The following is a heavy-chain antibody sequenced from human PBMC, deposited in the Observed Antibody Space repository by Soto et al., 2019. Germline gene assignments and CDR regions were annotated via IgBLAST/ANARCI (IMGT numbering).Heavy chain of an antibody. D-gene: IGHD1-26*01. V-gene: IGHV4-30-4*01. CDR2: ISYTGSA. CDR3: ATMGATAGSYYFEY. CDR1: GGSIGSGVYF. Sequence: PSETLPLTCTVSGGSIGSGVYFWSWIRQPPGKGPEWIGFISYTGSAYYNPSLKSRAAISVDTSKNQFSLKLTSVTAADAAVYYCATMGATAGSYYFEYWGQGALVTVSS. J-gene: IGHJ4*02.